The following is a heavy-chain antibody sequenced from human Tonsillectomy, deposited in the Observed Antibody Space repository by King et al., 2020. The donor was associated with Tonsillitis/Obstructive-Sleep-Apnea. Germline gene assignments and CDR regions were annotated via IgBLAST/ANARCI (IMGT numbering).Heavy chain of an antibody. V-gene: IGHV3-30*18. J-gene: IGHJ4*02. D-gene: IGHD3-16*01. CDR3: AKGGEAFDY. CDR1: GFTFSSYG. CDR2: ISYDGSNK. Sequence: VQLVESGGGEVQPGRSLRLSCAVSGFTFSSYGMHWVRQAPGKGLEGVAGISYDGSNKNYADSVKGRFTISRDNSKNTLYLQMNSLRAEDTAVYYCAKGGEAFDYWGQGTLVTVSS.